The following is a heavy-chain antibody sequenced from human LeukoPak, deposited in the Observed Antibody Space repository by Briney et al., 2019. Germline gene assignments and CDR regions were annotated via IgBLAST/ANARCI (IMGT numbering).Heavy chain of an antibody. CDR1: GYTFTDYW. CDR3: ARQCCRGASPGFDP. V-gene: IGHV5-51*01. CDR2: IYPSDSDT. J-gene: IGHJ5*02. D-gene: IGHD3-10*01. Sequence: GESLEISCKGSGYTFTDYWIAWVRQMPGKGLEWMGIIYPSDSDTRYSPSFQGQVTFSADKSINTAYLQWSSLRASDTAIYYCARQCCRGASPGFDPWGQGTLVTVSS.